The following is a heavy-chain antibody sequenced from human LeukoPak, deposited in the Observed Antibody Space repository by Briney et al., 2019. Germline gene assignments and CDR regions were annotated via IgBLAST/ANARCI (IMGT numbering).Heavy chain of an antibody. Sequence: PGGSLRLSCAASGFTFSSYDMHWVRHATGKGLEWVSAIGTAGDTYYPGSVKGRFTISRENAKNSLYLQMNSLRAGDTAVYYCARGGSQDAFDIWGQGTMVTVSS. J-gene: IGHJ3*02. V-gene: IGHV3-13*01. CDR3: ARGGSQDAFDI. CDR1: GFTFSSYD. D-gene: IGHD3-10*01. CDR2: IGTAGDT.